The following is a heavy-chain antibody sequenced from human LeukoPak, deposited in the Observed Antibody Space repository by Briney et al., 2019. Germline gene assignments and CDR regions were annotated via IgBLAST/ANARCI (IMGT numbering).Heavy chain of an antibody. V-gene: IGHV4-34*01. CDR3: ARVWIRYSSSSYLRHDAFDI. Sequence: SETLSLTCAVYGGSFSGYYWSWIRQPPGKGLEWIGEINHSGSTNYNPSLKSRVTISVDTSKTQFSLKLSSVTAADTAVYYCARVWIRYSSSSYLRHDAFDIWGQGTMVTVSS. J-gene: IGHJ3*02. CDR2: INHSGST. D-gene: IGHD6-13*01. CDR1: GGSFSGYY.